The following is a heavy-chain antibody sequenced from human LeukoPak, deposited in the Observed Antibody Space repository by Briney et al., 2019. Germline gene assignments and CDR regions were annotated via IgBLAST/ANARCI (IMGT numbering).Heavy chain of an antibody. CDR1: GFTFSSYA. D-gene: IGHD6-19*01. J-gene: IGHJ3*02. V-gene: IGHV3-64D*06. CDR3: VKDREQWLVVYALDI. CDR2: ISSNGGST. Sequence: GGSLRLSCSASGFTFSSYAMHWVRQAPGKGLEYVSAISSNGGSTYYADSVKGRFTISRDNSKNTLYLQMSSLRAEDTAVYYCVKDREQWLVVYALDIWGQGTMVTVSS.